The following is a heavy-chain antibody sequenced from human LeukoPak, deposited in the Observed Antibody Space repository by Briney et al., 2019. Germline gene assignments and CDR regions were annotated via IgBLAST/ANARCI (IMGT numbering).Heavy chain of an antibody. CDR2: IIPILGTA. V-gene: IGHV1-69*04. J-gene: IGHJ5*02. D-gene: IGHD2-15*01. Sequence: SVKVSCEASGGTFSSYAISWVRQAPGQGLEWMGRIIPILGTANYAQKFQGRVTITADKSTSTAYMELSSLRSEDTAVYYCVVVAATPHWFDPWGQGTLVTVSS. CDR1: GGTFSSYA. CDR3: VVVAATPHWFDP.